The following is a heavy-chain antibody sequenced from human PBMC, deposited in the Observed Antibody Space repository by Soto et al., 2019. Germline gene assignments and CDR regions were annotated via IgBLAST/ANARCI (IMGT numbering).Heavy chain of an antibody. Sequence: EVQLVESGGGLVQPGGSLRLSCAASGFTFSNYWMHWVRQAAGKGLVWVSRINSDGSSSSYADSVKGRFTIFRDNAKNTLYLQMNSLRAEDTAVYYCARDPAPIGWYDYWGQGTLVTVSS. J-gene: IGHJ4*02. CDR3: ARDPAPIGWYDY. CDR1: GFTFSNYW. CDR2: INSDGSSS. D-gene: IGHD6-19*01. V-gene: IGHV3-74*01.